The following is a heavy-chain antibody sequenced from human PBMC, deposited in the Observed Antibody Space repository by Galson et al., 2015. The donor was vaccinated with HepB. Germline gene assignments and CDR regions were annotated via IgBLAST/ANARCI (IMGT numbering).Heavy chain of an antibody. CDR1: GFTISNYA. J-gene: IGHJ6*02. CDR2: IGGIGDSA. V-gene: IGHV3-23*01. Sequence: SLRLSRAASGFTISNYAMSWVRQAPGKGLAWVSSIGGIGDSAYYAESVKGRFTISRDKSKNTLYLQMNSLRAEDTAVYYCANAVAGESSRHFYHYGMDVWGQGTTVTVSS. CDR3: ANAVAGESSRHFYHYGMDV. D-gene: IGHD3-22*01.